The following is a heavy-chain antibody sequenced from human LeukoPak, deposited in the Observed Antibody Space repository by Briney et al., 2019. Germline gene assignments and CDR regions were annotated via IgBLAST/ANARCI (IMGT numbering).Heavy chain of an antibody. CDR1: GGSFSGYY. CDR3: ASSTDYYDSSGYSDHVRDFDY. Sequence: PSETLSLTCAVYGGSFSGYYWSWIRHPPGKGLEWIGEINHSGSTNYNPSLKSRVTISVDTSKNQFSLKLSSVTAADTAVYYCASSTDYYDSSGYSDHVRDFDYWGQGTLVTVSS. CDR2: INHSGST. J-gene: IGHJ4*02. V-gene: IGHV4-34*01. D-gene: IGHD3-22*01.